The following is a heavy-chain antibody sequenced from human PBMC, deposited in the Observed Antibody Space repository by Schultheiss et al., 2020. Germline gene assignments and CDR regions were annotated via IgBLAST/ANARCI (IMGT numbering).Heavy chain of an antibody. Sequence: SETLSLTCAVYGGSLDSYYWSWIRQAPGKGLEWIGEVNHVGNANYNPSLKSRVTISVDTSKNQISLKVTSVTSADTAVYYCARDDDIAHAFDIWGQGTMVTVSS. J-gene: IGHJ3*02. D-gene: IGHD3-9*01. CDR1: GGSLDSYY. V-gene: IGHV4-34*01. CDR2: VNHVGNA. CDR3: ARDDDIAHAFDI.